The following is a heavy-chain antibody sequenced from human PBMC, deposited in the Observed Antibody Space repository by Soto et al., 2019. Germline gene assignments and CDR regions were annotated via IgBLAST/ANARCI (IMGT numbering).Heavy chain of an antibody. D-gene: IGHD4-17*01. V-gene: IGHV1-18*01. CDR1: GYTFSRSG. CDR2: ISTYNGDA. J-gene: IGHJ6*02. CDR3: ETSGSVPYYCYGLDV. Sequence: QVQLLQSGAEVRKPGASVKVSCKTSGYTFSRSGISWVRQAPGQGLEWMGWISTYNGDAKYAQKLQGRVTMNTDTSTRTVLMDLGSLTADDTAVYYCETSGSVPYYCYGLDVWGQGTTVTVSS.